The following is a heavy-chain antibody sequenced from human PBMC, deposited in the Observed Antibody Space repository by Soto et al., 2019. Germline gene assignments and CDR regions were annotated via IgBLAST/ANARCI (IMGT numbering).Heavy chain of an antibody. J-gene: IGHJ4*02. V-gene: IGHV3-23*01. Sequence: EVQLLESGGGLVQPGGSLRLSCAASGFNFSLYAMTWVRQAPGKGLEWVATVTDIAGSTFYADSLKGRFTISRHNSKNTLFLPLNNLGAEDTTMYFSAKALDATIPFASRGQGTVVSLSS. D-gene: IGHD5-12*01. CDR1: GFNFSLYA. CDR2: VTDIAGST. CDR3: AKALDATIPFAS.